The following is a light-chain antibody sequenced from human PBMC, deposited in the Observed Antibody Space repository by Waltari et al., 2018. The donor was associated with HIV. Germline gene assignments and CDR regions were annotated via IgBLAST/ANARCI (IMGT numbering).Light chain of an antibody. V-gene: IGKV1-27*01. J-gene: IGKJ5*01. CDR2: GRS. CDR3: QKYNNIPIT. CDR1: QSIGNH. Sequence: IEMTQSPSSLSASVGDRVTITCRASQSIGNHLAWYQQKPGKAPKLLIYGRSILQAGVPSRFSGCGSGTDFTLTISSLQPGDVATYFCQKYNNIPITFGQGTRLEI.